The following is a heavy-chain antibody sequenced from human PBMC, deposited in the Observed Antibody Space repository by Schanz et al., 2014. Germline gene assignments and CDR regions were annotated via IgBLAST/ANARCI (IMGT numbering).Heavy chain of an antibody. J-gene: IGHJ4*02. CDR3: ASRASGWYALGYFDY. V-gene: IGHV4-39*01. Sequence: RLQESGPGLVKPSETLSLTCTVSGDSIRSDHYYWGWIRQPPGKGLEWIGRIFYNKETSYNPSPGGRPQKPVATSKKESYLNLSSVPAADTAVYYCASRASGWYALGYFDYWGQGAPVTVSS. CDR1: GDSIRSDHYY. CDR2: IFYNKET. D-gene: IGHD6-19*01.